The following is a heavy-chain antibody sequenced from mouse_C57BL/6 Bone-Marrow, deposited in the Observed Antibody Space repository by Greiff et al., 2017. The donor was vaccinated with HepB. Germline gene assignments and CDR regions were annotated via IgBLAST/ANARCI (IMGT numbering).Heavy chain of an antibody. Sequence: EVQVVESEGGLVQPGSSMKLSCTSSGFTLSDYYMAWVRQVPEKGLEWVANINYDGSSTYYLDSLKSRFIISRDNAKNILYLQMSSLKSEDTATYYCARVRHYGIWYFDVWGTGTTVTVSS. D-gene: IGHD2-1*01. V-gene: IGHV5-16*01. J-gene: IGHJ1*03. CDR2: INYDGSST. CDR3: ARVRHYGIWYFDV. CDR1: GFTLSDYY.